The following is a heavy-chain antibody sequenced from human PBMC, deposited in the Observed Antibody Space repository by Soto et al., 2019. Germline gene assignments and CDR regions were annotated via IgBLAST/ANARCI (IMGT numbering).Heavy chain of an antibody. D-gene: IGHD6-19*01. CDR3: ARLIAVAGTSYFDY. V-gene: IGHV4-59*01. Sequence: QVQLQESGPGLVKPSETLSLTCTVSGGSISSYYWSWIRQPPGKGLEWIGYIYYSGSTNYNPSLKSRVTISVDTSKNQFSLKLSSVIAADTAVYYCARLIAVAGTSYFDYWGQGTLVTVSS. J-gene: IGHJ4*02. CDR2: IYYSGST. CDR1: GGSISSYY.